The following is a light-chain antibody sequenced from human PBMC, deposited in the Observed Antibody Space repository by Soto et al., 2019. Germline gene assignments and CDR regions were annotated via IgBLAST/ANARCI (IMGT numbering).Light chain of an antibody. V-gene: IGKV4-1*01. CDR2: WAS. J-gene: IGKJ4*01. CDR3: QQYYGTPLS. CDR1: QSVFYSSNAHNY. Sequence: DIVMTQSPDSLAVSLGERATINCRSSQSVFYSSNAHNYLAWYQQKPGQPPKLLIYWASTRESGVPDRFSGSGSGTDFTLTISSLQAEDVAVYYCQQYYGTPLSFGGGTKVEIK.